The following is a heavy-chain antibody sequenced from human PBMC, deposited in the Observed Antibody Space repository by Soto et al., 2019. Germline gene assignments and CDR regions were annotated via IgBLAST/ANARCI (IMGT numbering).Heavy chain of an antibody. V-gene: IGHV4-59*08. D-gene: IGHD6-13*01. CDR3: AGGYSSSWSSVLNNWFDP. Sequence: SETLSLTCTVSGGSISSYYWSWIRQPPGKGLEWIGYIYYSGSTNYNPSLKSRVTISVDTSKNQFSLKLSSVTAADTAVYYCAGGYSSSWSSVLNNWFDPWGQGTLVTVSS. J-gene: IGHJ5*02. CDR2: IYYSGST. CDR1: GGSISSYY.